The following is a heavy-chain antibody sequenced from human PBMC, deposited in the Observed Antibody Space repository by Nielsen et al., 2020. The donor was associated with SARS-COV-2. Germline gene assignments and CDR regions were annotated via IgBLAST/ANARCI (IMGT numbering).Heavy chain of an antibody. D-gene: IGHD4-17*01. CDR1: GGSISNYY. V-gene: IGHV4-59*08. Sequence: SETLSLTCTLSGGSISNYYWSWIRQPPGKGLEWLGFIHHSGATTYNPSLESRVTMSVDTSKNQFSLKLRSVTAADAAVYYCARVQYMATVTTYFDYWGQGTLVTVSS. CDR3: ARVQYMATVTTYFDY. CDR2: IHHSGAT. J-gene: IGHJ4*02.